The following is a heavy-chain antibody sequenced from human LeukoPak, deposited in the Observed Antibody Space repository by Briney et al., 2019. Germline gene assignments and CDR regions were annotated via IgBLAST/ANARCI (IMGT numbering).Heavy chain of an antibody. J-gene: IGHJ4*02. CDR1: GYSFTSGHY. CDR3: ARYCSSTTCILRGFDY. Sequence: SETLSLTCSVSGYSFTSGHYWGWIRQPPGKGLEWIGDIYHTGSTHYNPSLKSRVTISVDTSKNQFSLKPSSVAAADTAVYYCARYCSSTTCILRGFDYWGQGTLVTVSS. V-gene: IGHV4-38-2*01. D-gene: IGHD2-2*01. CDR2: IYHTGST.